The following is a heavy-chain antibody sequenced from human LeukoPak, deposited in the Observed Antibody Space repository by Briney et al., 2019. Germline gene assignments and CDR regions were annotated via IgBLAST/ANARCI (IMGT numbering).Heavy chain of an antibody. CDR1: GYTFTSYA. V-gene: IGHV7-4-1*02. D-gene: IGHD2-15*01. CDR2: INTNTGNP. Sequence: ASVKVSCKASGYTFTSYAMNWVRQAPGQGLEWMGWINTNTGNPTYAQGFTGRFVFSLDTSVSTAYLQISSLKAEDTAVFYCARKSVAATPRDIVYQYYSMDVWGKGTTVTVSS. J-gene: IGHJ6*03. CDR3: ARKSVAATPRDIVYQYYSMDV.